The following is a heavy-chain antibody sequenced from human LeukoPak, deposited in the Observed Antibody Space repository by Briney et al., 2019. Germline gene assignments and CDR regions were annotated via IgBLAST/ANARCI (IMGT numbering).Heavy chain of an antibody. V-gene: IGHV3-23*01. Sequence: PGGSLRLSCAASGFTFSSYAMSWVRQAPGKGLEWVSAISGSGGSTYYADSVKGRFTISRDNSKNTLYLQMNSLRAEDTATYYCAKSRSAMVRGVIEYWGQGTLVTVSS. CDR3: AKSRSAMVRGVIEY. D-gene: IGHD3-10*01. CDR1: GFTFSSYA. J-gene: IGHJ4*02. CDR2: ISGSGGST.